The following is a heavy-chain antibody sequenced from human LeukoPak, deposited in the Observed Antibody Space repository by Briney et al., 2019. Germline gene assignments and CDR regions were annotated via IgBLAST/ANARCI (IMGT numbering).Heavy chain of an antibody. CDR3: ARDYTHYDILTGYHREAFDI. Sequence: PGGSLRLSCAASGFSVGTNYMSWVRQAPGKGLEWVSVIYSGGNTYYTDSVKGRFTISRDNAKNSLYLQMNSLRAEDTAVYYCARDYTHYDILTGYHREAFDIWGQGTMVTVSS. D-gene: IGHD3-9*01. CDR1: GFSVGTNY. J-gene: IGHJ3*02. V-gene: IGHV3-53*01. CDR2: IYSGGNT.